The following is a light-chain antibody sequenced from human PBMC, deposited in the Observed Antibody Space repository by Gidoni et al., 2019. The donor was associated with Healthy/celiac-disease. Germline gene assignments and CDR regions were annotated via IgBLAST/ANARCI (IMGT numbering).Light chain of an antibody. V-gene: IGKV4-1*01. CDR2: WAS. Sequence: DILMTQSPDSLAVSLGERATINCKSSQSVLYSSINNNYLAWYQQKPGQPPKLLIYWASTRESGVPDRFSGSGSGTDFTLTISSLQAEDVAVYYCQQYYSSPPTFXXXTTVEIK. J-gene: IGKJ1*01. CDR1: QSVLYSSINNNY. CDR3: QQYYSSPPT.